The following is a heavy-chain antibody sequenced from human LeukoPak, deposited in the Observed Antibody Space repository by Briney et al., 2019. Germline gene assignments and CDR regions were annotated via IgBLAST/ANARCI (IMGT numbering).Heavy chain of an antibody. V-gene: IGHV4-61*08. CDR3: ARDRVLLWFGELLRWFDP. D-gene: IGHD3-10*01. Sequence: SETLSLTCTVSGGSISSGGYYWSWIRQHPGKGLEWIGYIYYSGSTNYNPSLKSRVTISVDTSKNQFSLKLSSVTAADTAVYYCARDRVLLWFGELLRWFDPWGQXTLVTVSS. CDR2: IYYSGST. J-gene: IGHJ5*02. CDR1: GGSISSGGYY.